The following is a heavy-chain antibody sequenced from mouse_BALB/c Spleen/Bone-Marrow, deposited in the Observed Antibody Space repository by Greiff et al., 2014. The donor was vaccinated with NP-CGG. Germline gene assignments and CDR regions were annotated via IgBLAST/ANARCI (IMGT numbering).Heavy chain of an antibody. V-gene: IGHV3-8*02. CDR2: ISYSGST. CDR3: ARYDGYSFDY. CDR1: GDSINSGY. J-gene: IGHJ2*01. D-gene: IGHD2-3*01. Sequence: DVQLVESGPSLVKPSQTLSLTCSVTGDSINSGYWNWIRKFPGNKLEYMGYISYSGSTYYNPSLKSRVSITRDTSKNQYYLQLNSVTTEDTATYYCARYDGYSFDYWGQGTTLTVSS.